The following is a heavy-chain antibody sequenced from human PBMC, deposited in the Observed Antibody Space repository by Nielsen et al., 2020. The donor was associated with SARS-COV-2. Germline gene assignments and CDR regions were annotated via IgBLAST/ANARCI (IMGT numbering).Heavy chain of an antibody. CDR3: ARADTVIITGPYDY. J-gene: IGHJ4*02. CDR2: ISFDGSNK. Sequence: LKISCAASGFTFSSYPMHWVRQAPGKGLELVAIISFDGSNKYYADSVRGRFTISRDNPTNTLYLQMSSLRADDTAIYYCARADTVIITGPYDYWGQGTLVTVSS. D-gene: IGHD3-16*01. V-gene: IGHV3-30*04. CDR1: GFTFSSYP.